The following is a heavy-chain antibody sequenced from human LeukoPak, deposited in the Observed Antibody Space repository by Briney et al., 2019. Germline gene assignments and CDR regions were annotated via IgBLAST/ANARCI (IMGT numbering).Heavy chain of an antibody. Sequence: ASVKVSCKASGYTFTGYYMHWVRQAPGQGLEWMGWISAYNGNTNYAQKLQGRVTMATDTSTSTAYMELRSLRSDDTAVYYCARDRYCSSTSCRYYYYYGMDVWGQGTTVTVSS. CDR1: GYTFTGYY. CDR3: ARDRYCSSTSCRYYYYYGMDV. D-gene: IGHD2-2*01. J-gene: IGHJ6*02. V-gene: IGHV1-18*04. CDR2: ISAYNGNT.